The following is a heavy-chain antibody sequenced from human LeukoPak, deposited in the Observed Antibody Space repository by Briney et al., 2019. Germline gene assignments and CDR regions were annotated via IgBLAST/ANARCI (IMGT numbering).Heavy chain of an antibody. CDR1: GFTFSDHY. CDR2: ISSSGNII. D-gene: IGHD3-10*01. CDR3: ARENFMVRGVTDY. J-gene: IGHJ4*02. V-gene: IGHV3-11*01. Sequence: PGGSLRLSCAASGFTFSDHYMSWIRQAPGKGLEWVSYISSSGNIINYADSVKGRFTISRDNAKNSLYLQMNSLRAEDTAVYYCARENFMVRGVTDYWGQGTLVTVSS.